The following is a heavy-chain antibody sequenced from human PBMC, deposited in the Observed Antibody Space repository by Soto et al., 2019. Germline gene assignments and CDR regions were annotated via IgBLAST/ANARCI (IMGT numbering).Heavy chain of an antibody. J-gene: IGHJ4*02. CDR3: AADTEGNRRYHFDS. Sequence: ASVKVSCKASGYTFTGYYMHWVRQAPGQGLEWMGWINPNSGGTNYAQKFQGRVTMTRDTSISTAYMELRTLRSEDTAVYYCAADTEGNRRYHFDSSAQRTLVTVSS. CDR2: INPNSGGT. D-gene: IGHD1-1*01. V-gene: IGHV1-2*02. CDR1: GYTFTGYY.